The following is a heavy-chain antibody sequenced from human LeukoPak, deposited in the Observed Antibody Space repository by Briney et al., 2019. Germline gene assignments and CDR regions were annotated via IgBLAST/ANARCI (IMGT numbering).Heavy chain of an antibody. CDR1: GFTFSSYE. V-gene: IGHV3-7*01. J-gene: IGHJ6*03. CDR3: ARDGDSSSHPYYYYYMDV. CDR2: IKQDGSEK. D-gene: IGHD6-6*01. Sequence: PGGSLRLSCAASGFTFSSYEMNWVRQAPGKGLEWVANIKQDGSEKYYVDSVKGRFTISRDNAKNSLYLQMNSLRAEDTAVYYCARDGDSSSHPYYYYYMDVWGKGTTVTVSS.